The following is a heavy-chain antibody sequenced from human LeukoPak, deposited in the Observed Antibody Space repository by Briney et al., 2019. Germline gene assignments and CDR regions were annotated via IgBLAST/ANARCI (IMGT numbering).Heavy chain of an antibody. CDR3: ARDTSAGDYVLGWFDP. D-gene: IGHD4-17*01. V-gene: IGHV1-18*01. Sequence: ASVKVSCKASGYTFTSYGISWVRQAPGQGLEWMGWISAYNGNTNYAQKLQGRVTMTTDTSTSTAYMELRSLRSDDTAVYYCARDTSAGDYVLGWFDPWGQGTLVTVSS. J-gene: IGHJ5*02. CDR2: ISAYNGNT. CDR1: GYTFTSYG.